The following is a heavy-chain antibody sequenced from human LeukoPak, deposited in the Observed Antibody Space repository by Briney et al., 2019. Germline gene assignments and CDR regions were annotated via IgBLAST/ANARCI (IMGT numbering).Heavy chain of an antibody. CDR2: IKSKIDGETT. J-gene: IGHJ4*02. CDR3: TPHSGYDSSGYYY. V-gene: IGHV3-15*01. Sequence: GGSLRLSCVASGFTFTNAWMSWVRQAPGKGLEWVGRIKSKIDGETTDHAAPVKGRFTISRDDSKNTVHLQMNSLETEDTAVYYCTPHSGYDSSGYYYWGQGALVTVSS. D-gene: IGHD3-22*01. CDR1: GFTFTNAW.